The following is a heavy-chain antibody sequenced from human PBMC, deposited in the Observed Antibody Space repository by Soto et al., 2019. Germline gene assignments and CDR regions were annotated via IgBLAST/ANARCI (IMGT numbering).Heavy chain of an antibody. J-gene: IGHJ6*02. CDR2: ISYDGSNK. CDR1: GCNFSSYA. D-gene: IGHD3-3*01. Sequence: PGGSLRLPCAASGCNFSSYAMHWVRQAPGKGLEWVAVISYDGSNKYYADSVKGRFTISRDNSKNTLYLQMNSLRAEDTAVYYCARDYDFWSGNGPYYYYGMDVCGQGSTVTV. CDR3: ARDYDFWSGNGPYYYYGMDV. V-gene: IGHV3-30-3*01.